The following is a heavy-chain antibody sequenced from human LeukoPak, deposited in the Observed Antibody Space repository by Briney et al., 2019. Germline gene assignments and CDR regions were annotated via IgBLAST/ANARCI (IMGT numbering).Heavy chain of an antibody. Sequence: PGGSLRLSCAASGFTFSNYWMSWVRQAPGEGLEWVANIKQDGSETYYVDSVKGRFTISRDNAKNSLYLQMNSLRAEDTAVYYCARNPAKVVPAVYWGQGTLVTVSS. CDR3: ARNPAKVVPAVY. CDR2: IKQDGSET. CDR1: GFTFSNYW. D-gene: IGHD2-2*01. J-gene: IGHJ4*02. V-gene: IGHV3-7*01.